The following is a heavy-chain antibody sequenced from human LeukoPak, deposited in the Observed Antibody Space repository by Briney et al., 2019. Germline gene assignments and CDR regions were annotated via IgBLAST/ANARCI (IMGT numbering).Heavy chain of an antibody. V-gene: IGHV3-48*03. J-gene: IGHJ4*02. CDR1: GSTFSSYE. CDR2: ISSSGSTI. D-gene: IGHD6-13*01. CDR3: ARSGYSSSWYVRGAFDY. Sequence: GGSLRLSCAASGSTFSSYEMNWVRQAPGKGLEWVSYISSSGSTIYYADSVKGRFTISRDNAKNSLYLQMNSLRAEDTAVYYCARSGYSSSWYVRGAFDYWGQGTLVTVSS.